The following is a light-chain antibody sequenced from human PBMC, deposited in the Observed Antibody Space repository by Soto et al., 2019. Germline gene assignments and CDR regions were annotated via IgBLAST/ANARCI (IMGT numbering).Light chain of an antibody. V-gene: IGLV4-69*01. CDR3: QTWDTGIRV. J-gene: IGLJ3*02. CDR2: LNNDGSH. CDR1: SGHSSYA. Sequence: QLVLTQSPSASASLGASVKLTCTLSSGHSSYAIAWHQQQPEKGPRYLMKLNNDGSHSKGDGIPDRFSGSSSGADRYLTISSLQSEDEADYYCQTWDTGIRVFGGGTKLTVL.